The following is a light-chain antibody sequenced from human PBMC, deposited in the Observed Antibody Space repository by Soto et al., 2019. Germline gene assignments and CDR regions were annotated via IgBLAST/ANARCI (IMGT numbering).Light chain of an antibody. CDR2: GAS. Sequence: EIVLTQSPGTLSLSPGERATLSCRASQSVSSSYLAWYQQKPGQAPRLLIYGASSRATGILDRFSGSGSGTDFTLTISRLEPEDFAVYYCQQYDSSLGFTFGGGTKVEIK. V-gene: IGKV3-20*01. J-gene: IGKJ4*01. CDR1: QSVSSSY. CDR3: QQYDSSLGFT.